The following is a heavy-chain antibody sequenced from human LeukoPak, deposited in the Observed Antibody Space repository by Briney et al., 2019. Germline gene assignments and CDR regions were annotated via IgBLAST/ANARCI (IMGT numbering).Heavy chain of an antibody. V-gene: IGHV4-59*08. CDR1: GGSISSDY. D-gene: IGHD3-10*01. Sequence: SSETLSLTCTVSGGSISSDYWSWIRQPPGKGLEWIGNIYYSGSTNYNPSLKSRVTISVDTSKNQFSLKLSSVTAADTAVYYCARAPYGSGSPSDYWGQGTLVTVSS. CDR2: IYYSGST. J-gene: IGHJ4*02. CDR3: ARAPYGSGSPSDY.